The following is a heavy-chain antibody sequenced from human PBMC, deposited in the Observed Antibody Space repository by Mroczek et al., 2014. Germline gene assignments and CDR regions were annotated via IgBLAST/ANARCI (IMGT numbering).Heavy chain of an antibody. CDR2: ISSSSSYI. V-gene: IGHV3-21*01. D-gene: IGHD6-19*01. J-gene: IGHJ4*02. Sequence: VQLVESGGGLVKPGGSLRLSCAASGFTFSSYSMNWVRQAPGKGLEWVSSISSSSSYIYYADSVKGRFTISRDNAKNSLYLQMNSLRAEDTAVYYCARDPYESGWSFHYFDYWGQGTLVTVSS. CDR1: GFTFSSYS. CDR3: ARDPYESGWSFHYFDY.